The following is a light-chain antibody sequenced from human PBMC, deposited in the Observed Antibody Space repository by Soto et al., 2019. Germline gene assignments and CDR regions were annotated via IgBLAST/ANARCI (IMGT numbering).Light chain of an antibody. V-gene: IGLV2-14*01. CDR2: EVT. CDR3: SSFTSTSTLV. CDR1: SSDVGDYNY. Sequence: QSVLTQPASIPGSPGQSITISCTGTSSDVGDYNYVSWYQHHPGKAPKVMIYEVTNRPSGVSNRFSGSKSGNTASLTISGLQAEDEADYYCSSFTSTSTLVFGTGTKVTVL. J-gene: IGLJ1*01.